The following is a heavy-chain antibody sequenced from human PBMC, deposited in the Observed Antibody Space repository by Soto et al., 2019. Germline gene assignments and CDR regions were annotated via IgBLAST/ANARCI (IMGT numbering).Heavy chain of an antibody. CDR1: GYTLTSFG. D-gene: IGHD6-6*01. CDR2: ISAYNGNI. Sequence: QVQLVQSGDEVKKPGASVKVSCKASGYTLTSFGISWLRKAPGQGIEWMGWISAYNGNINYAQKLQGRVTRITDTTTSTAYMELSSLRSDDTAVYYCARAVAARPRWFDSWGQGTLVTVSS. J-gene: IGHJ5*01. CDR3: ARAVAARPRWFDS. V-gene: IGHV1-18*01.